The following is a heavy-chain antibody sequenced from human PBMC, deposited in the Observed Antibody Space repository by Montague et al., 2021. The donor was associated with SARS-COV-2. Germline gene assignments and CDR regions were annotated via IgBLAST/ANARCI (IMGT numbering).Heavy chain of an antibody. J-gene: IGHJ4*02. CDR1: GFSFSSFC. D-gene: IGHD3-10*01. V-gene: IGHV3-7*01. CDR3: ARVGMAGLGSLYIHFDS. Sequence: SLRLSCAASGFSFSSFCLSWVRQAPGKGLEWVANIKQDGSERHYVDSVKGRFTISRDNAKNSLYLQMNSLRAEDTAVYYCARVGMAGLGSLYIHFDSWGQGTLVTVSS. CDR2: IKQDGSER.